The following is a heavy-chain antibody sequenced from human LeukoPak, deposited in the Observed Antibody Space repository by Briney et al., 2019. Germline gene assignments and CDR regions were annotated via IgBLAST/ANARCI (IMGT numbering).Heavy chain of an antibody. CDR1: GFTFRTYW. D-gene: IGHD3-3*01. CDR3: ARGHYGIDV. J-gene: IGHJ6*04. V-gene: IGHV3-7*03. Sequence: GGSLRLSCAASGFTFRTYWMTWVRQAPGKGLEWVAGIKQDGREKYYVESVKGRFTISRDNAKNSLDLQMNSLRAEDTSVYYCARGHYGIDVWGKGPTVTVSS. CDR2: IKQDGREK.